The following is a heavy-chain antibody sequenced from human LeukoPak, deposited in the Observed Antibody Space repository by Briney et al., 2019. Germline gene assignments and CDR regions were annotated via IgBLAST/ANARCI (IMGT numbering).Heavy chain of an antibody. CDR3: ARAHGSGSYYRAPYFDY. J-gene: IGHJ4*02. Sequence: SETLSLTCTVSGGSISSYYWSWIRQPAGKGLEWIGYIYYSGSTNYNPSLKSRVTISVDTSKNQFSLKLSSVTAADTAVYYCARAHGSGSYYRAPYFDYWGQGTLVTVSS. D-gene: IGHD3-10*01. CDR1: GGSISSYY. CDR2: IYYSGST. V-gene: IGHV4-59*01.